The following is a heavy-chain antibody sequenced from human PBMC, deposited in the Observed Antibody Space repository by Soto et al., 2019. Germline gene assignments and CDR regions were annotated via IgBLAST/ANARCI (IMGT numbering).Heavy chain of an antibody. CDR3: AREGAATANYGMDV. CDR2: VNPNSGGT. Sequence: ASVKVACKASGYTFTDYYIHWARQAPGQGLEWMGWVNPNSGGTNYAQKFQGWVTMTRDTSISTVYMELSSLKSDDMAVYYCAREGAATANYGMDVWGQGTTVTVSS. V-gene: IGHV1-2*04. D-gene: IGHD2-15*01. J-gene: IGHJ6*02. CDR1: GYTFTDYY.